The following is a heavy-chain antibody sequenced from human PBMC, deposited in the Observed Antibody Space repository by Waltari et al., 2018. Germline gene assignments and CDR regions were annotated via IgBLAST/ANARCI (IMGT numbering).Heavy chain of an antibody. J-gene: IGHJ4*02. D-gene: IGHD5-12*01. Sequence: QVQLVQSGAEMKKPGASVKVSCRASGYSLTSHYMHWVPLAPGQGLQWMGIINPTGGSTSYAGTVQGRVTVTSDTSTSTVYMELSSLNIDDTAVYYCARGNRRAGYDPYFDYWGQGTQVTVSS. CDR3: ARGNRRAGYDPYFDY. V-gene: IGHV1-46*01. CDR1: GYSLTSHY. CDR2: INPTGGST.